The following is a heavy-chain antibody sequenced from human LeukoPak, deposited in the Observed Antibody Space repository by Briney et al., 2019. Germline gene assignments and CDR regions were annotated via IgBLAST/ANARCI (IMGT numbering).Heavy chain of an antibody. CDR1: GFTFSKSW. D-gene: IGHD2-8*01. J-gene: IGHJ4*02. Sequence: PGGSLRLSCAASGFTFSKSWMGWVRQAPGKGLEWVANIKQDGSEKYYVDSVKGRFTISRDNAKNSLYLQMNSLRAEDTAVYYCARVEKWLDYFDYWGQGTLVTVSS. CDR2: IKQDGSEK. CDR3: ARVEKWLDYFDY. V-gene: IGHV3-7*04.